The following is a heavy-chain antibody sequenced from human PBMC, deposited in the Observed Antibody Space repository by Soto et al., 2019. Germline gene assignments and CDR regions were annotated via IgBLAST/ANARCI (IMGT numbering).Heavy chain of an antibody. CDR1: GGTFSSYA. CDR2: TVPIFSTS. J-gene: IGHJ3*02. Sequence: SVKVSCSASGGTFSSYAISWVLQPPGQGREGRGGTVPIFSTSNYAQKFQGRVTITADESTSTAYMELSSLRSEDTAVYYCARCVRDNWNNDAFDIWGQGTMVTVSS. D-gene: IGHD1-1*01. CDR3: ARCVRDNWNNDAFDI. V-gene: IGHV1-69*13.